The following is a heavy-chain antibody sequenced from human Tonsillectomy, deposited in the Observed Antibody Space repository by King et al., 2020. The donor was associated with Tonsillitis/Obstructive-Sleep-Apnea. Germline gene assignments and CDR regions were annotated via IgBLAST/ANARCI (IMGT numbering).Heavy chain of an antibody. D-gene: IGHD4-17*01. J-gene: IGHJ3*01. CDR1: GYTFTDYY. CDR3: ARGFHTTVTTLLDAFDL. V-gene: IGHV1-2*06. Sequence: VQLVESGAEVKKPGASVKVSCKASGYTFTDYYLHWVRQAPGQGLEWMGRINPNSGGTNLAQKFQGRVTMTRDTSITAAYMDLTRLRADDTAVYYCARGFHTTVTTLLDAFDLWGQGTMVTVSS. CDR2: INPNSGGT.